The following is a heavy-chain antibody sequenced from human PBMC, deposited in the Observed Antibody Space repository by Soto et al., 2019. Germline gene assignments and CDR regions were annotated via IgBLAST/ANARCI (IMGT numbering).Heavy chain of an antibody. CDR2: IYPSDSTA. D-gene: IGHD4-17*01. CDR3: ARHGFYGDYSSNYFDP. J-gene: IGHJ5*02. V-gene: IGHV5-51*01. Sequence: GASLKISCKGSGYSFTNYWIAWMRQMPGEDLEYMGIIYPSDSTARYSPSFQGQVTFSVDKSISTAYLQWNSLKASDTAMYYCARHGFYGDYSSNYFDPWGQGTLVTVSS. CDR1: GYSFTNYW.